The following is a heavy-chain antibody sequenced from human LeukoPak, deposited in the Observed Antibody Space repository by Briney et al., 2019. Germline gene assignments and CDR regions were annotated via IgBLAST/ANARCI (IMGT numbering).Heavy chain of an antibody. D-gene: IGHD4-17*01. V-gene: IGHV4-34*01. Sequence: PSETLSLTCAVYGGSFSGYYWSWIRQPPGKGLEWIGEINHSGSTNYNPSLKSRVTISVDTSKNQFSLKLSSVTAADTAVYYCARHPLGLLRLYWYFDLWGRGTLVTVSS. CDR1: GGSFSGYY. CDR3: ARHPLGLLRLYWYFDL. J-gene: IGHJ2*01. CDR2: INHSGST.